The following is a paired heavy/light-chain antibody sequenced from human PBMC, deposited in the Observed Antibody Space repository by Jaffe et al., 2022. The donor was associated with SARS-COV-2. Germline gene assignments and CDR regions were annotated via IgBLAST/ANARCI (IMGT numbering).Heavy chain of an antibody. J-gene: IGHJ6*02. CDR2: ISSSSSYI. V-gene: IGHV3-21*01. CDR1: GFTFSSYS. D-gene: IGHD5-18*01. Sequence: EVQLVESGGGLVKPGGSLRLSCAASGFTFSSYSMNWVRQAPGKGLEWVSSISSSSSYIYYADSVKGRFTISRDNAKNSLYLQMNSLRAEDTAVYYCARVRGTAMVDDYYYYYGMDVWGQGTTVTVSS. CDR3: ARVRGTAMVDDYYYYYGMDV.
Light chain of an antibody. J-gene: IGLJ2*01. CDR3: SSYTSSSTPCV. V-gene: IGLV2-14*01. Sequence: QSALTQPASVSGSPGQSITISCTGTSSDVGGYNYVSWYQQHPGKAPKLMIYEVSNRPSGVPDRFSGSKSGNTASLTISGLQAEDEADYYCSSYTSSSTPCVFGGGTKLTVL. CDR2: EVS. CDR1: SSDVGGYNY.